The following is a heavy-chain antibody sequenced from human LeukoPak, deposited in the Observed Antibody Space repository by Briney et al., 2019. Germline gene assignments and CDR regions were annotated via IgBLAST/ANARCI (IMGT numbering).Heavy chain of an antibody. CDR2: VYHSRIT. V-gene: IGHV4-59*08. J-gene: IGHJ4*02. Sequence: SETLSLTCTVSGGSISTYYWTWLRQPPGKAPEWIGFVYHSRITKYNPSLESRVTISLDASTNQFSLNLNSVTAADTAVYYCARRVAAKPKYCFDSWGQGTLVTVSS. D-gene: IGHD6-19*01. CDR3: ARRVAAKPKYCFDS. CDR1: GGSISTYY.